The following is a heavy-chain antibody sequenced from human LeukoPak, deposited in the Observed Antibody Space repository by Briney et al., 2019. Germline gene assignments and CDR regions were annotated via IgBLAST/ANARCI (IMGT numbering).Heavy chain of an antibody. Sequence: GESLKISCKGSGYNFTTNWIGWVRQMPGKGMEWMGIIYPGDSYTRYSPSFQGQVTISVDKSINTAYLQWSSLKASDTAMYYCARRWVKYYGDYGEGGYLDYWGQGSLVTVSS. CDR1: GYNFTTNW. V-gene: IGHV5-51*01. J-gene: IGHJ4*02. CDR3: ARRWVKYYGDYGEGGYLDY. CDR2: IYPGDSYT. D-gene: IGHD4-17*01.